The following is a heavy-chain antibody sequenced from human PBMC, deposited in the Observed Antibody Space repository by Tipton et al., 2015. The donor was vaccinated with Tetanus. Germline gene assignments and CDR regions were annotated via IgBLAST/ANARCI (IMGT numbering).Heavy chain of an antibody. CDR1: GGSISSGGYY. CDR3: ARDQARGARGWNYFDY. V-gene: IGHV4-31*02. J-gene: IGHJ4*02. CDR2: IYYSGST. Sequence: LRLSCTVPGGSISSGGYYWSWIRQHPGKGLEWIGDIYYSGSTHYNPSLKSRVTISVDTSKNQFSLKLNSVTAADTAVYYCARDQARGARGWNYFDYWGQGTLVTVSS. D-gene: IGHD1-26*01.